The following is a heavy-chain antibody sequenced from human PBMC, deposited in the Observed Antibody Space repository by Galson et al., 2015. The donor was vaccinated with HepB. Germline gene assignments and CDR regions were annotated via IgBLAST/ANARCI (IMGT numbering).Heavy chain of an antibody. Sequence: SLRLSCAASGFRFSSYAIHWVRQAPGKGLEWIGVVSYDGVKKYYADSVKGRFTISRDDSKDTVYVQMNSLRPDDTAVYYCARVGDLYFDFWSGYHNWLDPWGQGTLVTVSS. CDR1: GFRFSSYA. CDR3: ARVGDLYFDFWSGYHNWLDP. CDR2: VSYDGVKK. D-gene: IGHD3-3*01. V-gene: IGHV3-30-3*01. J-gene: IGHJ5*02.